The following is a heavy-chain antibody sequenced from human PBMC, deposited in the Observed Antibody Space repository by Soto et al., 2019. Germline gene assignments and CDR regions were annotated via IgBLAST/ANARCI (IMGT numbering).Heavy chain of an antibody. D-gene: IGHD2-15*01. CDR2: ISYDGSNK. J-gene: IGHJ4*02. V-gene: IGHV3-30-3*01. CDR1: GFTFSSYA. Sequence: QVQLVESGGGVVQPGRSLRLSCAASGFTFSSYAMHWVRQAPVKGLEWVAVISYDGSNKYYADSVKGRFTISRDNSKNTLYLQMNSLRAEDTAVYYCARDAHIVVVVAATPGYFDYWGQGTLVTVSS. CDR3: ARDAHIVVVVAATPGYFDY.